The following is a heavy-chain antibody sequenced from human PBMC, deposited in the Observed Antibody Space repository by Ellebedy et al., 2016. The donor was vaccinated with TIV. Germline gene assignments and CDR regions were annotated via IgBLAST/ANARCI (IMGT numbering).Heavy chain of an antibody. D-gene: IGHD3-22*01. V-gene: IGHV1-58*01. CDR3: AADPYDSSGYYYMDWFEP. J-gene: IGHJ5*02. Sequence: ASVKVSCKASGFTFTSSAVQWVRQARGQRLEWIGWIVVGSGNTNYEQKFQERVTITRDMSTSTAYMELSSLRSEDTAVYYCAADPYDSSGYYYMDWFEPWGQGTLVTVSS. CDR1: GFTFTSSA. CDR2: IVVGSGNT.